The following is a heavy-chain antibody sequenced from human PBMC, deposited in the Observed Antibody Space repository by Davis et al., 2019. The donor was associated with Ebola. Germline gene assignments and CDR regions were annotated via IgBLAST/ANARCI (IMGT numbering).Heavy chain of an antibody. J-gene: IGHJ6*02. CDR2: IYWDDDK. CDR3: ARIRGMVQGPDYYYGMDV. D-gene: IGHD3-10*01. Sequence: SGPTLVKPTQTLTLTCTFSGFSLSTSGVGVGWIRQPPGKALEWLALIYWDDDKRYSTSLKSRLTISKDTSKSQVVLTMTNMDPVDTATYYCARIRGMVQGPDYYYGMDVWGQGTTVTVSS. CDR1: GFSLSTSGVG. V-gene: IGHV2-5*02.